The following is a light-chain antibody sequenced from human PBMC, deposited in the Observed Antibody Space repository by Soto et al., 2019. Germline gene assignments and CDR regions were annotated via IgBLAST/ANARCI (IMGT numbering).Light chain of an antibody. CDR1: SSDVGGYNY. CDR3: CSYAGSDTVV. CDR2: DVS. J-gene: IGLJ2*01. Sequence: QSALTQPRSVSGSPGQSVTISCTGTSSDVGGYNYVSWYQQHPGKAPKLMIYDVSKRPSGVPDRFSGSKSGNTAFLTISGLQAEDEDDYCFCSYAGSDTVVVGGGIKVTVL. V-gene: IGLV2-11*01.